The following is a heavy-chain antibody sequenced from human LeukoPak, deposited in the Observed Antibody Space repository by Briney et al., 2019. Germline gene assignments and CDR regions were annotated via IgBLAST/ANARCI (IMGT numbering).Heavy chain of an antibody. V-gene: IGHV1-69*04. J-gene: IGHJ6*02. CDR2: IIPILGIA. Sequence: ASVKVSCKASGGTFSSYAISWVRQAPGQGLEWMGRIIPILGIANYAQKFQGRVTITADKSTSTAYMELSSLRSEDTAVYYCARDQAASVVVAATHDGMDVWGQGTTVTVSS. CDR3: ARDQAASVVVAATHDGMDV. D-gene: IGHD2-15*01. CDR1: GGTFSSYA.